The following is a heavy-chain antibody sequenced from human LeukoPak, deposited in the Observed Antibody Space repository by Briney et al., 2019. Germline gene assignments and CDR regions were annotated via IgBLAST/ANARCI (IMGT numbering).Heavy chain of an antibody. CDR2: IYYSGST. V-gene: IGHV4-59*12. D-gene: IGHD3-3*01. Sequence: SETLSLTCTVSGGSISSYYWSWIRQPPGKGLEWIGYIYYSGSTNYNPSLKSRVTISVDTSKNQFSLKLSSVTAADTAVYYCARDSEYYDFWSGYSLFDYWGQGTLVTVSS. CDR3: ARDSEYYDFWSGYSLFDY. J-gene: IGHJ4*02. CDR1: GGSISSYY.